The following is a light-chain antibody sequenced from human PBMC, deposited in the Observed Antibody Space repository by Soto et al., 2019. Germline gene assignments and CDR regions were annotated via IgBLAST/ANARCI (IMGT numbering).Light chain of an antibody. CDR1: SSDIGAGYD. CDR2: GDI. J-gene: IGLJ2*01. CDR3: QSYDASLSGRVV. V-gene: IGLV1-40*01. Sequence: QSVLTQPPSVCGAPGQRVTISCTGSSSDIGAGYDVHWYQQLPGTAPKLLIYGDINRPSGVPDRFSGSKSGTSASLAITGLQAEDEADYYCQSYDASLSGRVVFGGGTKLT.